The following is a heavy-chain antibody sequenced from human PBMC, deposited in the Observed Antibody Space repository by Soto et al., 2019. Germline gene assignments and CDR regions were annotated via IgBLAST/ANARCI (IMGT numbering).Heavy chain of an antibody. D-gene: IGHD2-15*01. CDR1: GGSISSYY. CDR2: IYYSGST. J-gene: IGHJ3*02. Sequence: SETLSLTCTVSGGSISSYYWSWIRQPPGKGLEWIGYIYYSGSTNYNPSLKSRVTISVDTSKNQFSLKLSSVTAADTAVYYCAGCSGGSWYSYAFDIWGQGKMVTVSS. V-gene: IGHV4-59*01. CDR3: AGCSGGSWYSYAFDI.